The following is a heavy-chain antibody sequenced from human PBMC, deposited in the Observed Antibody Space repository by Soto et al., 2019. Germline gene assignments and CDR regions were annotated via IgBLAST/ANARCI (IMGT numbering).Heavy chain of an antibody. CDR1: GGSISSTNW. V-gene: IGHV4-4*02. D-gene: IGHD2-15*01. J-gene: IGHJ4*02. CDR3: APLPPRIVVVVLPIPS. CDR2: IYHTGST. Sequence: QVQLQQSDPRLARPSGTLSLTCVVSGGSISSTNWWTWVRHTPGKGLEWIGEIYHTGSTKYNPSLTNRVTISLDKSNTQFSLNLKSVTAADTAVYYCAPLPPRIVVVVLPIPSWGQGTLVTVSS.